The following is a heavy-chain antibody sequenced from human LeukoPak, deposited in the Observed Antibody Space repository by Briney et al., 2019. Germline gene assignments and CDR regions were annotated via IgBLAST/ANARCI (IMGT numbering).Heavy chain of an antibody. Sequence: VQPGGSLRLSCAASGFTFSTYAMSWVRQAPGMGLEWVSTISVVGGATHADSVKGRLTISRDNSKNTLYLQMKSLRAEDTAVYYCAKDMGMFYYDTTGYYGYYFDYWGQGTLVTVSS. V-gene: IGHV3-23*01. CDR2: ISVVGGAT. J-gene: IGHJ4*02. D-gene: IGHD3-22*01. CDR1: GFTFSTYA. CDR3: AKDMGMFYYDTTGYYGYYFDY.